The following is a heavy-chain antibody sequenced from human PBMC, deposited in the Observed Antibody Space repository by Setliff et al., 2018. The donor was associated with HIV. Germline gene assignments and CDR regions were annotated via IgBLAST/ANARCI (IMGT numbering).Heavy chain of an antibody. Sequence: SETLSLTCAVYGGSFSGFYWGWIRQPPGKGLEWIGSISHGGSTYYNPSLQSRVTISVDTSENQFSLKLSSVTAADTAVYYCARHPPPEVRGDVTDYWGQGTLVTVSS. CDR2: ISHGGST. D-gene: IGHD3-10*01. CDR3: ARHPPPEVRGDVTDY. CDR1: GGSFSGFY. V-gene: IGHV4-38-2*01. J-gene: IGHJ4*02.